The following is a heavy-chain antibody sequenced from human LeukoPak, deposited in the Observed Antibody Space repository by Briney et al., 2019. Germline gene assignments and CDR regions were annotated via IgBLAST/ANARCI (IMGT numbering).Heavy chain of an antibody. V-gene: IGHV3-30*04. Sequence: GGSLRLSCAASGFTFSSYTMHCVRQAPGRGLEWVAAISFDGSKTFYADSVKGRFTISRANSNNTLFLQMNRLTPEDTATFYCARVSAPVAFRSWLGPWGPGSLVSVSS. CDR3: ARVSAPVAFRSWLGP. CDR2: ISFDGSKT. J-gene: IGHJ5*02. D-gene: IGHD2-8*01. CDR1: GFTFSSYT.